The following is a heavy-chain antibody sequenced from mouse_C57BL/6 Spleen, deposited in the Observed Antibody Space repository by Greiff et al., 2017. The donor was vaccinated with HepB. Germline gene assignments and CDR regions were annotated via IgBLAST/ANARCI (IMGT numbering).Heavy chain of an antibody. V-gene: IGHV5-17*01. CDR3: ARRKDYDVLAMDY. D-gene: IGHD2-4*01. J-gene: IGHJ4*01. Sequence: EVKLMESGGGLVKPGGSLKLSCAASGFTFSDYGMHWVRQAPEKGLEWVAYISSGSSTIYYADTVKGRFTISRDNAKNTLFLQMTSLRSEDTAMYYCARRKDYDVLAMDYWGQGTSVTVSS. CDR1: GFTFSDYG. CDR2: ISSGSSTI.